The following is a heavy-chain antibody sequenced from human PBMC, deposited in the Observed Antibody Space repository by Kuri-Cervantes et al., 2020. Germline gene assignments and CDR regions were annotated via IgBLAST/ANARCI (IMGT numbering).Heavy chain of an antibody. CDR3: ARALTARIAVAGTTWFDP. V-gene: IGHV1-8*02. CDR2: MNPNSGNT. D-gene: IGHD6-19*01. Sequence: ASVKVSCKASGGTFSSYAISWVRQATGQGLEWMGWMNPNSGNTGYAQKFQGRVTMTRNTSISTAYMELSSLRSGDTAVYYCARALTARIAVAGTTWFDPWGQGTLVTVSS. J-gene: IGHJ5*02. CDR1: GGTFSSYA.